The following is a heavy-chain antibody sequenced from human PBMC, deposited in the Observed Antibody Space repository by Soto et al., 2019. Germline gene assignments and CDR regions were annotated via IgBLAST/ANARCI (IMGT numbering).Heavy chain of an antibody. CDR2: SSYDGRET. D-gene: IGHD3-10*01. CDR1: DFDFISYG. CDR3: ARDSGWPILNFDN. J-gene: IGHJ4*02. V-gene: IGHV3-30*03. Sequence: GSLRLSCAASDFDFISYGIHCVRQSPCKGLEWVAASSYDGRETFYADSAKGRFTVSKEMSKNTAFLQMNALRHEDTAVYFCARDSGWPILNFDNWGQGTPVTVSS.